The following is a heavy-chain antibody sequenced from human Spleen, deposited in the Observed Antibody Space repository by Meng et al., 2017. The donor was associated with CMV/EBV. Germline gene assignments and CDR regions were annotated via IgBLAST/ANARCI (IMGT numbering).Heavy chain of an antibody. CDR3: ARTIFGVVTPDYYYYYGMDV. D-gene: IGHD3-3*01. CDR2: ISAYNGNT. V-gene: IGHV1-18*01. Sequence: ASVKVSCKASGYTFTSYGISWVRQAPGQGLEWMGWISAYNGNTNYAQKLQGRVTMTTDTSTSTAYMELRSLRSDDTAVYYCARTIFGVVTPDYYYYYGMDVWGQGTTVTVS. J-gene: IGHJ6*02. CDR1: GYTFTSYG.